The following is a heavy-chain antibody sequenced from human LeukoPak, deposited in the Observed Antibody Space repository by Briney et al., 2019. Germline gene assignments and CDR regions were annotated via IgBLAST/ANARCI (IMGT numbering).Heavy chain of an antibody. V-gene: IGHV3-74*01. CDR3: ARLPEGGYSDYYYGMDV. Sequence: GGSLRLSCAASGFTFSSYWMHWVRQAPGKGLVWVSRINSDGSSTSYADSVKGRFTISRDNAKNTLYLQMNSLRAEDTAVYYCARLPEGGYSDYYYGMDVWGQGTTVTVSS. CDR1: GFTFSSYW. CDR2: INSDGSST. J-gene: IGHJ6*02. D-gene: IGHD5-12*01.